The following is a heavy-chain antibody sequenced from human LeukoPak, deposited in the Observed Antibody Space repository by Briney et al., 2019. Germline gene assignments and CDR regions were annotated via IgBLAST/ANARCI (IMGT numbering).Heavy chain of an antibody. J-gene: IGHJ4*02. D-gene: IGHD6-13*01. CDR2: INHSGST. Sequence: SETLSLTCAVYGGSFSGYYWSWIRQPPGKGLEWIGEINHSGSTNYNPSLKSRVTISVDTSKNQFSLKLSSVTAADTAVYYCARGAAGTDFDYWGQGTLVTVSS. CDR1: GGSFSGYY. V-gene: IGHV4-34*01. CDR3: ARGAAGTDFDY.